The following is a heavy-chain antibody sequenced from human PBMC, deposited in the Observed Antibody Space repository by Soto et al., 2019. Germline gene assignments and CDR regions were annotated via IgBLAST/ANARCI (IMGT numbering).Heavy chain of an antibody. CDR1: GFTFSSYA. V-gene: IGHV3-23*01. CDR2: ISGAGTIT. Sequence: EGQLLESGGSLVQPGGSLRVSCATSGFTFSSYAMSWVRQAPGRGLEWVASISGAGTITSYADFVKGRFTISRDNPKNTLYLQTDSMSVDDTAVYHCAKDRRDYIANWFDPWGRGSLVTVPS. J-gene: IGHJ5*02. D-gene: IGHD2-2*02. CDR3: AKDRRDYIANWFDP.